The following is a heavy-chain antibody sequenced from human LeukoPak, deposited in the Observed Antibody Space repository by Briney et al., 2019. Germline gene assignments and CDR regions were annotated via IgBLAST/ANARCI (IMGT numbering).Heavy chain of an antibody. J-gene: IGHJ3*02. CDR3: ARDWHLYGGNPFAFDI. V-gene: IGHV1-18*01. Sequence: VASVKVSCKASGYTFTSYGISWVRQAPGQGLEWMGWISAYNGNTNYAQKLQGRVTMTTDTSTSTAYMELRSLRSDDTAVYYCARDWHLYGGNPFAFDIWGQGTMVTVSS. CDR2: ISAYNGNT. D-gene: IGHD4-23*01. CDR1: GYTFTSYG.